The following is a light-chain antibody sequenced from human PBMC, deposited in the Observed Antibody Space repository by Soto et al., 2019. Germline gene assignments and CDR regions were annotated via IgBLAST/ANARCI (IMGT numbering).Light chain of an antibody. CDR2: EGS. CDR3: CSYAGSSTWV. Sequence: QSALTQPASVSGSPGQSITISCTGTNSDIGSYNLVSWYQQHPGKAPKLMIYEGSKRPSGLSNRFSGSKSGNTASLTISGLQAEDEADYYCCSYAGSSTWVFGGGTKLTVL. J-gene: IGLJ3*02. V-gene: IGLV2-23*01. CDR1: NSDIGSYNL.